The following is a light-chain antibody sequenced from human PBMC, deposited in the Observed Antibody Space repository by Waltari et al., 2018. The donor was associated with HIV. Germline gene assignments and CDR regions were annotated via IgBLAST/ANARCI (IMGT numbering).Light chain of an antibody. Sequence: DIQLPQSPSFVSASVGDRVTINCRASYDIFRFLAWYPQKPGEAPKLLIYLVSTLQVGVPSRFSGSGSGTDFTLTISSLHPEDFATYYCQQANSFPRTFGQGTKVEIK. CDR3: QQANSFPRT. V-gene: IGKV1-12*01. J-gene: IGKJ2*01. CDR1: YDIFRF. CDR2: LVS.